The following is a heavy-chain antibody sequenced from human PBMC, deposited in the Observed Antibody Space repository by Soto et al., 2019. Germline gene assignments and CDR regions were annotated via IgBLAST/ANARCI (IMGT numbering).Heavy chain of an antibody. CDR3: AKGLLVRGVIKPLDY. CDR1: GFTFSSSG. Sequence: EVQLLESGGGLVQPGGSLRLSCAASGFTFSSSGMSWVRQAPGKGLEWVSAIGGSGGSTYYADSVKGRFTISRDNSRNTLYLQMNSLRGEDTAVYHCAKGLLVRGVIKPLDYWGQGTLVIVSS. CDR2: IGGSGGST. V-gene: IGHV3-23*01. D-gene: IGHD3-10*01. J-gene: IGHJ4*02.